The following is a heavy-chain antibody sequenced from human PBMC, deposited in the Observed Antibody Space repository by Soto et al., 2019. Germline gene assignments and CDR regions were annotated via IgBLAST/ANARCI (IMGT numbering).Heavy chain of an antibody. CDR3: ARDQESYDSSGYTIDY. Sequence: ASVKVSCKASGYTFTSYYMHWVRQAPGQGLEWMGIINPSGGSTSYAQKFQGRVTMTRDTSTSTVYMELSSLRSEDTAVYYCARDQESYDSSGYTIDYWGQGTLVTVSS. V-gene: IGHV1-46*01. J-gene: IGHJ4*02. D-gene: IGHD3-22*01. CDR2: INPSGGST. CDR1: GYTFTSYY.